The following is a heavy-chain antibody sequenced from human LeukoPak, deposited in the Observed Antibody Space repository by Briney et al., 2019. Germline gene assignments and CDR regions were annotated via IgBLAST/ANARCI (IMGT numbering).Heavy chain of an antibody. CDR2: ISSSSSYI. J-gene: IGHJ4*02. V-gene: IGHV3-21*01. CDR3: ARPSLPCSSRSCRYRGWAGDY. CDR1: GFTFSSYS. D-gene: IGHD2-2*01. Sequence: GGSLRLSCAASGFTFSSYSMNWVRQAPGKGLEWVSSISSSSSYIYYADSVKGRFTISRDNAKNSLYLQVNSLRAEDTAVYYCARPSLPCSSRSCRYRGWAGDYWGQGTLVTVSS.